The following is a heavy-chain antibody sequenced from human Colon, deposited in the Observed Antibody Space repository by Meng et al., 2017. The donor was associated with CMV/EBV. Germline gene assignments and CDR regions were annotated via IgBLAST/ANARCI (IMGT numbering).Heavy chain of an antibody. J-gene: IGHJ4*02. CDR1: GFMFSDYW. V-gene: IGHV3-74*03. CDR2: ISVDGSST. Sequence: GESLKISCAASGFMFSDYWMHWVRHAPGKGLVWVARISVDGSSTTYANSVKGRFTISRDNAKNTLYLHMNSLGAEDTAVYFCGRDYFGWETDYWGQGTLVTVSS. CDR3: GRDYFGWETDY. D-gene: IGHD3-10*01.